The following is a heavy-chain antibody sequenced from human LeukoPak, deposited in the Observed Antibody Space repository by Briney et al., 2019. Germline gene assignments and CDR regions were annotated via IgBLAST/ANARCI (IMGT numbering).Heavy chain of an antibody. CDR2: ISSSSSTI. D-gene: IGHD2-21*01. CDR3: ARIAYADEGMDV. J-gene: IGHJ6*03. Sequence: QSGGSLRLSCAASGFTFSSYSMNWVRQAPGKGLEWVSYISSSSSTIYYADSVKGRFTISRDNAKNSLYLQMNSLRAEDTAVYYCARIAYADEGMDVWGKGTTVTVSS. CDR1: GFTFSSYS. V-gene: IGHV3-48*04.